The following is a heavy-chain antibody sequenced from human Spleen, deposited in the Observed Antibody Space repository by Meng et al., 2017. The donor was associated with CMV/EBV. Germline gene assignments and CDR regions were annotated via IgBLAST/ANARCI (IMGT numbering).Heavy chain of an antibody. Sequence: GGSLRLSCAASGFTFSSYGMHWVRQAPGKGLERVTFIRFDGSNKYYVDSVKGRFAISRDNSKNTLYLQMNSLRAEDTAVYYCAKDLVSLYYYGSGSLGSWGQGTLVTVSS. V-gene: IGHV3-30*02. CDR2: IRFDGSNK. J-gene: IGHJ5*02. CDR3: AKDLVSLYYYGSGSLGS. CDR1: GFTFSSYG. D-gene: IGHD3-10*01.